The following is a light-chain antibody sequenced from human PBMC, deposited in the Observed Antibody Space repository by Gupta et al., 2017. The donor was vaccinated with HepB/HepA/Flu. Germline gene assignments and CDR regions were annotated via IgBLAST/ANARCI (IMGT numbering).Light chain of an antibody. Sequence: IQMTKSPSSLSASIGDRVTITCRAGQSISNYLNWYQQKPGKAPTLLIYAASSLHSGVPSRFSGSGSGTVFTLTISSLQPEDFATYYCQQSYTTLSFGPGTKVDIK. V-gene: IGKV1-39*01. J-gene: IGKJ3*01. CDR1: QSISNY. CDR2: AAS. CDR3: QQSYTTLS.